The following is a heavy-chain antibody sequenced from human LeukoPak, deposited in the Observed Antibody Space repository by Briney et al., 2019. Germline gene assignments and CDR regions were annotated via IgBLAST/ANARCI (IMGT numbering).Heavy chain of an antibody. CDR3: ARDRRPVYDFWSGYYYYYYMDV. V-gene: IGHV4-59*01. CDR1: GGSISSYY. CDR2: IYYSGST. Sequence: PSETLSLTCTVSGGSISSYYWSWLRQPPGKGLEWIGYIYYSGSTNYNPSLKSRVTISVDTSKNQFSLKLSSVTAADTAVYYCARDRRPVYDFWSGYYYYYYMDVWGKGTTVTVSS. D-gene: IGHD3-3*01. J-gene: IGHJ6*03.